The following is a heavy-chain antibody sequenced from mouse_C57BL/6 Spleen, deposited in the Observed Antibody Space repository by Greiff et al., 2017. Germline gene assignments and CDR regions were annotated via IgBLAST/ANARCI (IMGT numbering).Heavy chain of an antibody. J-gene: IGHJ3*01. V-gene: IGHV1-80*01. Sequence: QVQLQQSGAELVKPGASVKISCKASGYAFSSHWMNWVKQRPGKGLEWIGQIYPGDGDTNYNGKFKGKGTLTADKSSSTAYVQLSSLTSEDSAVYVCAREGGLRQGFAYWGQGTLVTVSA. CDR1: GYAFSSHW. D-gene: IGHD2-4*01. CDR3: AREGGLRQGFAY. CDR2: IYPGDGDT.